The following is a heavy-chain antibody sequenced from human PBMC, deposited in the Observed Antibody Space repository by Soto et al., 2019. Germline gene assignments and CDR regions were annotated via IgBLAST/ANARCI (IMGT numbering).Heavy chain of an antibody. CDR3: ARHPERIAQIGWFDP. J-gene: IGHJ5*02. D-gene: IGHD6-13*01. CDR1: GFNFSSYS. V-gene: IGHV3-48*01. Sequence: PGGSKRVSCAASGFNFSSYSMNWVRQDTGKGLEWVSYISSSSSTIYYADSVKGRFTISRDNAKNSLYLQMNSLRAEDTAVYYCARHPERIAQIGWFDPWGQGTLVTVSS. CDR2: ISSSSSTI.